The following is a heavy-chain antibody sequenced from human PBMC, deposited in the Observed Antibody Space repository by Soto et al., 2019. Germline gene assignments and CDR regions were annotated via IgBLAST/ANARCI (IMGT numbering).Heavy chain of an antibody. D-gene: IGHD4-17*01. V-gene: IGHV1-8*01. Sequence: QVQLVQSGAEVKKPGASVKVSCKASGYTFTSYDINWVRQATGQGLEWMGWMNPNSGNTGYAQKFQGRGTMTRNTSISTADMELSSLRSEDTAVYYCARELNTVTTWFDPWGQGTLVTVSS. J-gene: IGHJ5*02. CDR2: MNPNSGNT. CDR3: ARELNTVTTWFDP. CDR1: GYTFTSYD.